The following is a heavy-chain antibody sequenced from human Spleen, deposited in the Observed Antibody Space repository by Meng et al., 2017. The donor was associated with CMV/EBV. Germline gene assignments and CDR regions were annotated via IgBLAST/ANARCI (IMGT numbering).Heavy chain of an antibody. CDR3: ARDRVDGQQRVGYYFDY. J-gene: IGHJ4*02. D-gene: IGHD6-13*01. CDR1: GGSFSDYY. Sequence: GSLRLSCAVYGGSFSDYYWSWIRQSPGKGLEWIGEISHSGSTYYNPSLKSRVTISVDTSKNQFSLKLSSVTAADTAVYYCARDRVDGQQRVGYYFDYWGQGTLVTVSS. V-gene: IGHV4-34*01. CDR2: ISHSGST.